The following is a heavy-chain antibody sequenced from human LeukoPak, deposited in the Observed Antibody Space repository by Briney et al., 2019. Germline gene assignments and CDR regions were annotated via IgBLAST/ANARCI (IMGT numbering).Heavy chain of an antibody. CDR3: ARLLAAADYYFDY. CDR2: IYYSGST. D-gene: IGHD6-13*01. CDR1: GGSTSSYY. J-gene: IGHJ4*02. Sequence: SETLSLTCTVSGGSTSSYYWSWIRQPPGKGLEWIGYIYYSGSTNYNPSLKSRVTISVDTSKNQFSLKLSSVTAADTAVYYCARLLAAADYYFDYWGQGTLVTVSS. V-gene: IGHV4-59*08.